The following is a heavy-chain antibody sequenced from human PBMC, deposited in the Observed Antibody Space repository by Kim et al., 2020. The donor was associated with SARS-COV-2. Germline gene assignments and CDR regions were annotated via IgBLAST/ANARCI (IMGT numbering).Heavy chain of an antibody. D-gene: IGHD4-17*01. J-gene: IGHJ6*01. CDR1: GGSFSAYY. CDR3: ARGATVSTFYYYYYAMAV. V-gene: IGHV4-34*01. Sequence: SETLSLTCAVYGGSFSAYYWSWIRQPPGKGLEWIGEINHSGSTNYNPSLKSRVTISVDTSKNQFSLKLSSVTAADTAVYYCARGATVSTFYYYYYAMAV. CDR2: INHSGST.